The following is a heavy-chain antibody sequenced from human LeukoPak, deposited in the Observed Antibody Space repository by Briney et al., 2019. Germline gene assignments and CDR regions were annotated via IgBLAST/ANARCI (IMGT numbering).Heavy chain of an antibody. J-gene: IGHJ5*02. Sequence: GGSLRLSCAAAGFTFSSYSMNWVRQAPGKGLEWVSSISSSSSYIYYADSVKGRFTISRDNAKNSLYLQMNSLRAEDTAVYYCARDGYCTNGVCYGWFDPWGQGTLVTVSS. CDR1: GFTFSSYS. CDR2: ISSSSSYI. V-gene: IGHV3-21*01. D-gene: IGHD2-8*01. CDR3: ARDGYCTNGVCYGWFDP.